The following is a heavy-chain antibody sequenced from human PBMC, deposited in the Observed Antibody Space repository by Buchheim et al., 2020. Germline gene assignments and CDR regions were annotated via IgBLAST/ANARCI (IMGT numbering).Heavy chain of an antibody. CDR2: IKQDGSEK. J-gene: IGHJ4*02. Sequence: EVQLVESGGGLVQPGGSLRLSCAASGFTFSSYWMSWVRQAPGKGLEWVANIKQDGSEKYYVDSVKGRFTILRDNAKNSLYLQMNSLRAEDTAVYYCARDSYGDYVRTVLDYWGQGTL. CDR3: ARDSYGDYVRTVLDY. CDR1: GFTFSSYW. D-gene: IGHD4-17*01. V-gene: IGHV3-7*01.